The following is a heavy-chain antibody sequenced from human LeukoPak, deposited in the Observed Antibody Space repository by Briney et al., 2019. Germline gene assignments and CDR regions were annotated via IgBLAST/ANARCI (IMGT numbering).Heavy chain of an antibody. D-gene: IGHD2-21*01. Sequence: SETLYLTCTVSGVSMSAYQWSWVRQSPEKGLEWIGCINTKGETSYNPSLKSRVTTSVDTSKSQFSLRLTSVTAADTAVYYCATSNDAKIAPFDHWGQGAPVTVSS. J-gene: IGHJ4*02. CDR2: INTKGET. CDR1: GVSMSAYQ. V-gene: IGHV4-4*09. CDR3: ATSNDAKIAPFDH.